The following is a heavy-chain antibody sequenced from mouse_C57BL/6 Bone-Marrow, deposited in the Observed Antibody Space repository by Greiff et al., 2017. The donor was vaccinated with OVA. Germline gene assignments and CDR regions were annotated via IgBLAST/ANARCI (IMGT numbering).Heavy chain of an antibody. D-gene: IGHD1-1*01. CDR3: ARYYPYYFDY. J-gene: IGHJ2*01. CDR1: GFTFSDYY. Sequence: EVKLMESEGGLVQPGSSMKLSCTASGFTFSDYYMAWVRQVPEKGLEWVANINYDGSSTYYLDSLKSRFIISRDNAKNILYLQMSSLKSEDTATYYCARYYPYYFDYWGQGTTLTVSS. V-gene: IGHV5-16*01. CDR2: INYDGSST.